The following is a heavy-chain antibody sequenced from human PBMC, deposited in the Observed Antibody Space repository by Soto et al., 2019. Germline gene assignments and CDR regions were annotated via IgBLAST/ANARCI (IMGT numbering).Heavy chain of an antibody. CDR1: GFTFSSYS. V-gene: IGHV3-21*01. Sequence: VGSLRLSCAASGFTFSSYSMNWVRQAPGKGLEWVSSISSSSSYIYYADSVKGRFTISRDNAKNSLYLQMNSLRAEDTAVYYCARDRSYSSGWYDYWGQGTLVTVSS. D-gene: IGHD6-19*01. CDR3: ARDRSYSSGWYDY. J-gene: IGHJ4*02. CDR2: ISSSSSYI.